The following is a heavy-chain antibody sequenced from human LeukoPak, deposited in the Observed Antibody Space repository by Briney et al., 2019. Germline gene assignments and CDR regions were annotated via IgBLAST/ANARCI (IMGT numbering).Heavy chain of an antibody. Sequence: GGSLRLSCAASGSTFSSYWMYWVRQAPGKGLVWVSRINSDGSSTSYADSVKGRFTISRDNAKNTLYLQMNSLRAEDTAVYYCAREGVWRQQLVDYYYGMDVWGQGTTVTVSS. D-gene: IGHD6-13*01. V-gene: IGHV3-74*01. CDR2: INSDGSST. J-gene: IGHJ6*02. CDR1: GSTFSSYW. CDR3: AREGVWRQQLVDYYYGMDV.